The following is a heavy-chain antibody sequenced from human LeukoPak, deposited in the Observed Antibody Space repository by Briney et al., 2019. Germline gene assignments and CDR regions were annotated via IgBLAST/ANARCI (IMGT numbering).Heavy chain of an antibody. Sequence: GGSLRLSCAASGFTFSSYAMSWVRQAPGKGLEWVSVTSGSGGTTYYADSVKGQFTISRDNSKNTVYLQMNSLRAEDTAVYHCAKGSIVGAIKGRFDYWGQGTLVTVSS. CDR3: AKGSIVGAIKGRFDY. D-gene: IGHD1-26*01. CDR1: GFTFSSYA. V-gene: IGHV3-23*01. J-gene: IGHJ4*02. CDR2: TSGSGGTT.